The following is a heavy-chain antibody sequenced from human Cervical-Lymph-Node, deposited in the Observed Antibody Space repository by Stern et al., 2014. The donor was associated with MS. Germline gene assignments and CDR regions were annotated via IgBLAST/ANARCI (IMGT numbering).Heavy chain of an antibody. J-gene: IGHJ6*02. V-gene: IGHV4-31*03. CDR1: SGSISSGGYD. D-gene: IGHD3-10*01. CDR3: AREHYYGAGSQHGMDV. CDR2: IFSSGSP. Sequence: QLQLQESGPGLVKPSQTLSLTCTVSSGSISSGGYDWAWIRQYPRRGLEWVGYIFSSGSPFYNPSLKSRVTISLDTSKNQFFLRLTSVTAADTAVYYCAREHYYGAGSQHGMDVWGQGTTVTVSS.